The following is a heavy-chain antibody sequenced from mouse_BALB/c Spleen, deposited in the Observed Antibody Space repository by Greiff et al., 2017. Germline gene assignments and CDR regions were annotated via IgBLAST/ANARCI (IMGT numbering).Heavy chain of an antibody. Sequence: EVKLMESGAELVKPGASVKLSCTASGFNIKDTYMHWVKQRPEQGLEWIGRIDPANGNTKYDPKFQGKATITADTSSNTAYLQLSSLTSEDTAVYYCARFSTATFFDYWGQGTTLTVSS. CDR2: IDPANGNT. J-gene: IGHJ2*01. V-gene: IGHV14-3*02. CDR3: ARFSTATFFDY. CDR1: GFNIKDTY. D-gene: IGHD1-2*01.